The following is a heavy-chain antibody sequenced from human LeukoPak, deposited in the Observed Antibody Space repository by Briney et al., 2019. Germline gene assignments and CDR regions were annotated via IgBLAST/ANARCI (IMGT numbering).Heavy chain of an antibody. CDR1: GFIFDDYG. CDR2: ITWNGDSK. CDR3: AKGGVDY. J-gene: IGHJ4*02. V-gene: IGHV3-20*04. Sequence: GGSLRLSCAASGFIFDDYGMTWVRQAPGKGLEWVSGITWNGDSKGYADSVKGRFTISRDNAKNTVYVQMNSLRAEDTAVYYCAKGGVDYWGQGTLVTVSS.